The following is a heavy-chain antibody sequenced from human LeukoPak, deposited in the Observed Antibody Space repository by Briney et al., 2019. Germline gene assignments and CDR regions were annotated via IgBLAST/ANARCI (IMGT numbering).Heavy chain of an antibody. CDR1: VYTFTVYY. J-gene: IGHJ4*02. CDR2: INPNTGAT. Sequence: ASVKVPCKPSVYTFTVYYLHWVRQAPGQGLEWMGWINPNTGATIYAEKFQGRVTMTRDTAIDTAYMEMRSLRSDDTAVYYCARDRVGSGWPRPWYFEFWGQGTLITVSS. D-gene: IGHD6-19*01. CDR3: ARDRVGSGWPRPWYFEF. V-gene: IGHV1-2*02.